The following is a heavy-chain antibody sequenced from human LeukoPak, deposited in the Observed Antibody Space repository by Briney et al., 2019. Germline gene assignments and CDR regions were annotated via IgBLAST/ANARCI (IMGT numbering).Heavy chain of an antibody. J-gene: IGHJ6*03. V-gene: IGHV3-23*01. Sequence: PGGSLRLSCAASGITFDAHAMHWVRQAPGKGLEWVSAVSSTGGTTYYADSVKGRFTISRDNSKNTLFLQMNSLRAEDTAVYYCAKNGDRGAFCSGGTCYPYYYYYMDVWGKGTTVIISS. CDR2: VSSTGGTT. CDR1: GITFDAHA. D-gene: IGHD2-15*01. CDR3: AKNGDRGAFCSGGTCYPYYYYYMDV.